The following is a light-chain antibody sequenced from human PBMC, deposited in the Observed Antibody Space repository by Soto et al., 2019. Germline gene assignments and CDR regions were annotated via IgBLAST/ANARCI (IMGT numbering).Light chain of an antibody. CDR2: DAS. CDR1: QRVAKF. CDR3: QQRTNWPLT. J-gene: IGKJ4*01. Sequence: EIVLTQSPGTLSLYPGESATLSCRASQRVAKFLAWYQQKGGQAPRLLIFDASTRATGVPGRFNGSGSGTAFTLTINSLQPDDAAVYFCQQRTNWPLTFGGGTKVDIK. V-gene: IGKV3-11*01.